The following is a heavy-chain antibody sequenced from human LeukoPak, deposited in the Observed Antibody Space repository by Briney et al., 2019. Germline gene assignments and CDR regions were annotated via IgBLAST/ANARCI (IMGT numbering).Heavy chain of an antibody. Sequence: GASVKVSCKSSGYTFTDYYIHWVRQAPGQGLEWMGWINPNSGGTIYAQKFQGRVTMTRGTSITTAYMELSRLRSDDTAVYYCARVYSSSWYYYYYYMDVWGKGTTVTISS. D-gene: IGHD6-13*01. CDR3: ARVYSSSWYYYYYYMDV. CDR1: GYTFTDYY. V-gene: IGHV1-2*02. CDR2: INPNSGGT. J-gene: IGHJ6*03.